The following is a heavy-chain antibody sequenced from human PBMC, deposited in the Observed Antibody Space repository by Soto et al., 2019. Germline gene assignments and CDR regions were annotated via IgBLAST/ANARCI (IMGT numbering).Heavy chain of an antibody. CDR2: ISGSGDST. J-gene: IGHJ4*02. V-gene: IGHV3-23*01. D-gene: IGHD6-19*01. Sequence: EVPLLESGGGLVQPGGSLRLSCAASGFTFSSYAMSWVRQAPGKGLEWVSVISGSGDSTYYADSVKGRFTISRDNSKNTMYLQMNSLRAEDRAVYYCARRTSGWYLDYWGQGTLVTVSS. CDR1: GFTFSSYA. CDR3: ARRTSGWYLDY.